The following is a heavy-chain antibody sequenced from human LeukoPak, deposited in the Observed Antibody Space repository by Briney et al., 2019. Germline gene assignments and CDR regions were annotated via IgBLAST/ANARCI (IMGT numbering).Heavy chain of an antibody. Sequence: SETLSLTCTVSGGSISSSSYYWGWIRQPPGKGLEWIGSIYYSGSTYYNPSLKSRVTISVDTSKNQFSLKLSSVTAADTAVYYCARAHSWLRFLYYYMDVWGEGTTVTVSS. V-gene: IGHV4-39*07. CDR2: IYYSGST. CDR3: ARAHSWLRFLYYYMDV. D-gene: IGHD5-12*01. CDR1: GGSISSSSYY. J-gene: IGHJ6*03.